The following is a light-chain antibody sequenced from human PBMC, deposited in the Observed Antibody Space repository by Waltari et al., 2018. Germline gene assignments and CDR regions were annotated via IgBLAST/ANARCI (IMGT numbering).Light chain of an antibody. V-gene: IGLV2-23*02. CDR1: SRDVGSYNL. Sequence: QSALTQPASVSGSPGQSNTLSCTGTSRDVGSYNLFSWYQQHPGKAPKLMISEVSKRPSGVSNRFSGSKSGNTASLTISGLQAEDEAGYYCCSYAGSSTLWVFGTGTKVTVL. CDR3: CSYAGSSTLWV. J-gene: IGLJ1*01. CDR2: EVS.